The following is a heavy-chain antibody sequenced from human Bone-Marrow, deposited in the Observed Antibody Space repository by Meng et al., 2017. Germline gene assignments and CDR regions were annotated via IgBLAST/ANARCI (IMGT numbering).Heavy chain of an antibody. Sequence: QLQLQESGPGLVKPSETLSLTCTVSGGSISSSSYYWGWIRQPPGKGLEWIGSIYYSGSTYYNPSLKSRVTISVDKSKNQFSLKLSSVTAADTAVYYCARVRVEYWYFDLWGRGTLVTVSS. CDR2: IYYSGST. CDR3: ARVRVEYWYFDL. V-gene: IGHV4-39*07. J-gene: IGHJ2*01. CDR1: GGSISSSSYY.